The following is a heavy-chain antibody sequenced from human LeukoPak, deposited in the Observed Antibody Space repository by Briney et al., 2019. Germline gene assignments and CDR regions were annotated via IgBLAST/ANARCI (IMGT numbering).Heavy chain of an antibody. CDR2: ISGSGGST. CDR1: GFTFSSYA. V-gene: IGHV3-23*01. CDR3: AKDDCSSTSCHDAFDI. D-gene: IGHD2-2*01. J-gene: IGHJ3*02. Sequence: PGGSLRLSCVASGFTFSSYAMSWVRQAPGKGLEWVSFISGSGGSTYYADSVKGRFTISRGNSKNTLYLQMDSLRAEDTAVYYCAKDDCSSTSCHDAFDIWGQGTMVTVSS.